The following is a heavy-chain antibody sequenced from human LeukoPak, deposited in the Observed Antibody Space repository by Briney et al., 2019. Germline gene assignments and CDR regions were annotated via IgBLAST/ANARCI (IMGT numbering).Heavy chain of an antibody. CDR1: GFIISDYY. D-gene: IGHD3-16*01. Sequence: GGSLRLSCAASGFIISDYYMSWIRLAPGKGLEWVSYISSGGSGIHYADAVKGRFTVSRDNAKNSMYLQMNSLRADDTAVYYCARDSKFTGYYYYMDVWGKGTTVTVSS. J-gene: IGHJ6*03. CDR3: ARDSKFTGYYYYMDV. V-gene: IGHV3-11*04. CDR2: ISSGGSGI.